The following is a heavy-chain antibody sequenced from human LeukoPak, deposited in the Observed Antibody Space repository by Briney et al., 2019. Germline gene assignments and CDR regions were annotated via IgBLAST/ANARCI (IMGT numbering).Heavy chain of an antibody. CDR2: INHSGGA. V-gene: IGHV4-34*01. Sequence: PSETLSLTCAVYGGSFIGYYWSWIRQPPGKGLEWIGEINHSGGANYNPSPKSRVTISADTSKSQFSLKLGSVTAADTAVYYCARVPLRFLEPFDDWGQGTLVTVSS. CDR3: ARVPLRFLEPFDD. CDR1: GGSFIGYY. J-gene: IGHJ4*02. D-gene: IGHD3-3*01.